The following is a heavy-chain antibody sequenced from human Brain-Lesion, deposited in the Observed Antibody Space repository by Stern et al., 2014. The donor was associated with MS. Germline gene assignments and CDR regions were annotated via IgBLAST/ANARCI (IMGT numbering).Heavy chain of an antibody. CDR1: GGSISSSSYY. V-gene: IGHV4-39*01. CDR3: AKLWLGELPESPFDY. Sequence: QVQLVQSGPGLVKPSETLSLTCTVSGGSISSSSYYWGWIRQPPGKGLEWIGSIYYRGSTYYNPSLKSRVTISMDTPKNQFSRRLSSVTAADTAVYFCAKLWLGELPESPFDYWGQGTLVTVSS. J-gene: IGHJ4*02. CDR2: IYYRGST. D-gene: IGHD3-10*01.